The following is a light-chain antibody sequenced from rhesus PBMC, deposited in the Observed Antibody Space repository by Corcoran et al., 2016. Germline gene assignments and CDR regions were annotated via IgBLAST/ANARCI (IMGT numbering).Light chain of an antibody. CDR1: ENVNNY. J-gene: IGKJ1*01. V-gene: IGKV1-74*01. Sequence: DIQMTQSPSSLSASVGDRATITCRASENVNNYLNWYQQKPGKAPKLLISKASTVQSGRPSRFSGCGSWTAYTFTIRSLQPADVASSYFPHGHGTPWTFGRGTKVAIK. CDR3: PHGHGTPWT. CDR2: KAS.